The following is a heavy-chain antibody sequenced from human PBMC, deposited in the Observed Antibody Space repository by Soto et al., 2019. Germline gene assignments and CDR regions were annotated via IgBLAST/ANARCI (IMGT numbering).Heavy chain of an antibody. CDR2: ISGGVTGT. Sequence: EVQLLESGGGFVQPGGSLRLSCAASGFTFSSYAMSWARQAPGKGLEWVSAISGGVTGTYYADSVKGRFTISRDNSKNTRYLQMNSLRAEDTAVYYCGKEVLVDSLYGMDVWGQGTTVTVFS. CDR1: GFTFSSYA. J-gene: IGHJ6*02. V-gene: IGHV3-23*01. CDR3: GKEVLVDSLYGMDV. D-gene: IGHD2-15*01.